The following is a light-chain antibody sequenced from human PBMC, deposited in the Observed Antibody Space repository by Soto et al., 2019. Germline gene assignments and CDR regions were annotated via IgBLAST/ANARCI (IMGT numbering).Light chain of an antibody. V-gene: IGLV1-40*01. Sequence: QSVLTQPPSVSGAPGQRVTISCTGSSSNIGAGYEVHWYQHLPGTAPRLLIYDNTNRPSGVPDRFSGSKSGTSASLAITGLQTEDEADYYCQSYDSGLRGSVFGGGTKVTVL. CDR2: DNT. CDR3: QSYDSGLRGSV. CDR1: SSNIGAGYE. J-gene: IGLJ2*01.